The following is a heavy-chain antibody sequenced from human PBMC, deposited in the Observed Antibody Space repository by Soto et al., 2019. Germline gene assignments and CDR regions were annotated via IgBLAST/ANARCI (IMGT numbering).Heavy chain of an antibody. D-gene: IGHD3-22*01. CDR2: IVPMLGTA. Sequence: QAQLVQSGTEVKKPGSSVKVSCRASGGTFSSNVISWLRQAPGQGLEWMGGIVPMLGTANYAQKFQGRVTISADESTNTAYMELSSLRSEDTAVYSCARTFHFDSSGYYDNWFDPWGQGTLVTVSS. V-gene: IGHV1-69*12. CDR1: GGTFSSNV. CDR3: ARTFHFDSSGYYDNWFDP. J-gene: IGHJ5*02.